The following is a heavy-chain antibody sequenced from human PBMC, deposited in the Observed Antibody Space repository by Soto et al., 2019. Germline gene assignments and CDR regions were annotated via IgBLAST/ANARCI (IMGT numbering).Heavy chain of an antibody. D-gene: IGHD6-19*01. CDR3: AKQDTPHSSGWPDAFDI. Sequence: QVQLVESGGGVVQPGRSLRLSCAVSGFTFSSYGMHWVRQAPGKGLEWVAVISYDGSNKYYADSVKGRFTISRDNSKNTLHLQMNSLRAEDTAVYYCAKQDTPHSSGWPDAFDIWGQGTMVSVSS. V-gene: IGHV3-30*18. CDR2: ISYDGSNK. J-gene: IGHJ3*02. CDR1: GFTFSSYG.